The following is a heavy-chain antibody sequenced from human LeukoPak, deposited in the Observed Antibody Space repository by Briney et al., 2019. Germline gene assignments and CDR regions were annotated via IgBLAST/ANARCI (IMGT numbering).Heavy chain of an antibody. J-gene: IGHJ3*02. Sequence: GESLKISCKGSGYSFTSYWIGWVRQMPGKGLEWMGTIYPGDSDTRYSPSFQGQVTISADKSISTAYLQWSSLKASDTAMYYCATGFRHCSSTSCFPGAFDIWGQGTMVTVSS. D-gene: IGHD2-2*01. CDR2: IYPGDSDT. CDR1: GYSFTSYW. CDR3: ATGFRHCSSTSCFPGAFDI. V-gene: IGHV5-51*01.